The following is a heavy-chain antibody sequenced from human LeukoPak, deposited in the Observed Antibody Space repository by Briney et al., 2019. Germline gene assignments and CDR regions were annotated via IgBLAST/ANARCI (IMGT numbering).Heavy chain of an antibody. CDR3: ATDGAGFDT. J-gene: IGHJ5*02. V-gene: IGHV3-48*03. Sequence: GGSLRLSCAASGFTFSSFEMNWVRQAPGKGLEWVSYISSTGNTIYYADSVKGRFTISRDNAKKSLYLEMNNLRAEDTAVYYCATDGAGFDTWGQGVLVTVSS. CDR1: GFTFSSFE. CDR2: ISSTGNTI.